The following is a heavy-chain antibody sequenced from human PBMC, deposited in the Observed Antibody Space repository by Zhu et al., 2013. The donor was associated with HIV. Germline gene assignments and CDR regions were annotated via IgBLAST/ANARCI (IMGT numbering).Heavy chain of an antibody. D-gene: IGHD2-15*01. CDR3: ARDPRGVVVVAAPYFDY. CDR2: INPNSGGT. V-gene: IGHV1-2*02. J-gene: IGHJ4*02. CDR1: GYTFTGYY. Sequence: QVQLVQSGAEVKKPGASVKVSCKASGYTFTGYYMHWVRQAPGQGLEWMGWINPNSGGTNYAQKFQGRVTMTRDTSISTAYMELSRLRSDDTAVYYCARDPRGVVVVAAPYFDYWGQGTLVTVSS.